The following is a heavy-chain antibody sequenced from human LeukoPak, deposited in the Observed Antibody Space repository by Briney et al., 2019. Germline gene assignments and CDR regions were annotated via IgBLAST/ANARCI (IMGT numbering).Heavy chain of an antibody. CDR3: AKRVTNYPFDY. Sequence: PGGSLRLSCAASGFTFSSYSMNWVRQAPGKGLEWVSYISSSSSTIYYADSVKGRFTISRDNAKNSLYLQMNSLRVEDTAVYYCAKRVTNYPFDYWGHGTLVAVSS. V-gene: IGHV3-48*01. J-gene: IGHJ4*01. CDR2: ISSSSSTI. CDR1: GFTFSSYS. D-gene: IGHD2-8*01.